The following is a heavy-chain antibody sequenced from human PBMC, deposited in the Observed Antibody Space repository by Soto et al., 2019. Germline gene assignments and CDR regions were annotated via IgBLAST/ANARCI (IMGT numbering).Heavy chain of an antibody. J-gene: IGHJ5*02. V-gene: IGHV3-23*01. CDR2: ISGGGGNT. CDR3: ATDRGAGGRFSGIAVAGIPS. D-gene: IGHD6-19*01. CDR1: GFTFSSYA. Sequence: EVQLWESGGGLVQPGGSLRLSCAASGFTFSSYAMSWVRQTPGKGLEWDSGISGGGGNTYYADYVTGRFTISRDNSRNTLYLQMHSLRAADTAIYYCATDRGAGGRFSGIAVAGIPSWGQGTLVTVSS.